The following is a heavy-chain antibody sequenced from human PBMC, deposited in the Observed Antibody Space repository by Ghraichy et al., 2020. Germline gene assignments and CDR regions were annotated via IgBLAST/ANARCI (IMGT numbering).Heavy chain of an antibody. CDR1: GYTFTGYY. J-gene: IGHJ6*02. CDR2: INPNSGGT. V-gene: IGHV1-2*02. Sequence: ASVKVSCKASGYTFTGYYMHWVRQAPGQGLEWMGWINPNSGGTNYAQKFQGRVTMTRDTSISTAYMELSRLRSDDTAVYYCARSYSGSYYLPMDVWGQGTTVTVSS. CDR3: ARSYSGSYYLPMDV. D-gene: IGHD1-26*01.